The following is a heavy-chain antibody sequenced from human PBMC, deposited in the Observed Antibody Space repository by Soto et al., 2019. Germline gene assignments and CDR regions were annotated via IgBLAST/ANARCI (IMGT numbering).Heavy chain of an antibody. Sequence: SVKVSCKASGGTFSSYAISWVRQAPGQGLEWVGGIIPIFGTANYAQKFQGRVTITADKSTSTAYMELSSLRSEDTAVYYCARGLSGSYYYYGMDVWGQGTTVTVSS. D-gene: IGHD1-26*01. CDR3: ARGLSGSYYYYGMDV. J-gene: IGHJ6*02. V-gene: IGHV1-69*06. CDR1: GGTFSSYA. CDR2: IIPIFGTA.